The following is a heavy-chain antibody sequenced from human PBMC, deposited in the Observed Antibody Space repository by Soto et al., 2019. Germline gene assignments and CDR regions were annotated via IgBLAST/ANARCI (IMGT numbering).Heavy chain of an antibody. V-gene: IGHV3-48*01. CDR3: ARVQYGGR. CDR1: GFTFSSYS. J-gene: IGHJ4*02. D-gene: IGHD4-17*01. Sequence: EVQLVESGGGLVQPGGSLRLSCAASGFTFSSYSMNWVRQAPGKGLEWVSYISSSSSTIYYADSVKGQFTISRDNAKNSLYLHMISLRAEERGLYYCARVQYGGRWGQGTLVTVSS. CDR2: ISSSSSTI.